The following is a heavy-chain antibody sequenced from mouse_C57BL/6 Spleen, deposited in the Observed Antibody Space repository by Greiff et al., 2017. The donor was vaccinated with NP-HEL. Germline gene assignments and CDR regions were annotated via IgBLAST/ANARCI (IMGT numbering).Heavy chain of an antibody. CDR1: GYTFTSYW. CDR2: IHPNSGST. D-gene: IGHD2-3*01. Sequence: VQLQQPGAELVKPGASVKLSCKASGYTFTSYWMHWVKQRPGQGLEWIGMIHPNSGSTNYNEKFKSKATLTVDKSSSTAYMQLSSLTSEDSAVYYCAREELDGDWYFDVWGTGTTVTVSS. V-gene: IGHV1-64*01. CDR3: AREELDGDWYFDV. J-gene: IGHJ1*03.